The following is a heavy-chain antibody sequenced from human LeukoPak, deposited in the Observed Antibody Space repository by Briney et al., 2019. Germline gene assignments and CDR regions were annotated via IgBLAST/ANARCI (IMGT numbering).Heavy chain of an antibody. CDR2: IYYSRST. CDR1: GGSISSYY. D-gene: IGHD3-22*01. Sequence: SETLSLTCTVSGGSISSYYWSWIRQPPGKGLEWLGYIYYSRSTNYSPSLKSRVTISVEPSKNQFALKLSSVTAADSAVYYCARVGDDSSGYYYVWNAFDIWGQGTMVTVSS. J-gene: IGHJ3*02. V-gene: IGHV4-59*01. CDR3: ARVGDDSSGYYYVWNAFDI.